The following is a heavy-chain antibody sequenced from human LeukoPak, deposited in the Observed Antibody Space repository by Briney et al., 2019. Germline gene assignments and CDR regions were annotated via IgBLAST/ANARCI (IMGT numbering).Heavy chain of an antibody. CDR2: IYTSGST. D-gene: IGHD2-2*01. CDR3: ARGSSSYYYYYMDV. CDR1: GGSISSYY. Sequence: SETLSLTCTVSGGSISSYYWSWIRQPAGKGLEGIGRIYTSGSTNYNPSLNSRVTISVHTSKNQFSLKLSSVTAADTPVYYCARGSSSYYYYYMDVWRKGTTVSVSS. J-gene: IGHJ6*03. V-gene: IGHV4-4*07.